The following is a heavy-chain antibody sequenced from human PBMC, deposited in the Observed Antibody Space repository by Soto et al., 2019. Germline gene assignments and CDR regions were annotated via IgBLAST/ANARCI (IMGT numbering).Heavy chain of an antibody. D-gene: IGHD3-10*01. V-gene: IGHV3-21*01. Sequence: GGSLRLSCAASGFTFSSYSMNWVRQAPGKGLEWVSSISSSSSYIYYADSVKGRFTISRDNAKNSLYLQMNSLRAEDTAVYYCARDQVAYYSGSWHPSYYYYGMDVWGQGTTVTVSS. CDR2: ISSSSSYI. CDR3: ARDQVAYYSGSWHPSYYYYGMDV. J-gene: IGHJ6*02. CDR1: GFTFSSYS.